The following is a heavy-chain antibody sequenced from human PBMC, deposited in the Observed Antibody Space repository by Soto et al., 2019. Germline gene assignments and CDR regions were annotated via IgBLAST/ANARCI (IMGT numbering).Heavy chain of an antibody. J-gene: IGHJ6*02. V-gene: IGHV2-5*02. Sequence: SGPTLVNPTQSLTLTCSFSGFSLTTTEVAVGWIRQPPGKALEWLALIYWDDDKRYSPSLRNRLSISKDTSNNLVVFTMTNMDPVDTAAYYCIHSRCGGDCLRSYSSHYYYGLDVWGQGTTVTVSS. CDR3: IHSRCGGDCLRSYSSHYYYGLDV. CDR1: GFSLTTTEVA. CDR2: IYWDDDK. D-gene: IGHD2-21*02.